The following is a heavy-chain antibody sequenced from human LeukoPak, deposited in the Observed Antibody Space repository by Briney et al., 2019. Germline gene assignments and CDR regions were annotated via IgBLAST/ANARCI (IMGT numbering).Heavy chain of an antibody. D-gene: IGHD6-13*01. Sequence: GRSLRLSCTVSGFSFSQYGIHWVRQAPGKGLEWVSSITGSSSYIYYADSVKGRFTISRDNAKNSLSLQMNSLRAEDTAVYYCARGQLVNDAFDIWGQGTMVTVSS. CDR2: ITGSSSYI. V-gene: IGHV3-21*01. CDR1: GFSFSQYG. J-gene: IGHJ3*02. CDR3: ARGQLVNDAFDI.